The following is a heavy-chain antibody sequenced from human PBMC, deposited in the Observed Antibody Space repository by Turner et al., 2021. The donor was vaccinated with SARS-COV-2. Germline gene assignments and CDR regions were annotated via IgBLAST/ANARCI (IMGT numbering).Heavy chain of an antibody. Sequence: EVQLVESGGGLVQPGGSLRLSCAASGFTVSSNYMSWVRQDPGKGLEWVSVIYSGGTTYYADSVECRFTSSRDNTKNTLYLQMHSPRTENTAVYYCARQTVNWGQGTLVTVSS. J-gene: IGHJ4*02. CDR3: ARQTVN. V-gene: IGHV3-66*04. CDR2: IYSGGTT. CDR1: GFTVSSNY.